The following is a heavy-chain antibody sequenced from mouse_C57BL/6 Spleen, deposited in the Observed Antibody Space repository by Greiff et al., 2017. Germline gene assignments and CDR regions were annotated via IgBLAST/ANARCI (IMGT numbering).Heavy chain of an antibody. CDR2: IYPGSGST. D-gene: IGHD2-4*01. CDR3: ARWRDYDPLYYFDY. CDR1: GYTFTSYW. V-gene: IGHV1-55*01. J-gene: IGHJ2*01. Sequence: QVQLQQPGAELVKPGASVKMSCKASGYTFTSYWITWVKQRPGQGLEWIGDIYPGSGSTNYNEKFKSKATLTVDTSSSTAYMQLSSLTSEDSAVYYCARWRDYDPLYYFDYWGQGTTLTVSS.